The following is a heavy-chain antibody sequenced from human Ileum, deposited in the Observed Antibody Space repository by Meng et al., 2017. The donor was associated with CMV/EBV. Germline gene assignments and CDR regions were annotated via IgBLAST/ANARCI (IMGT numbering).Heavy chain of an antibody. CDR2: ITPILGIA. CDR1: GGTFSSYT. Sequence: SVKVSCKASGGTFSSYTISWVRQAPGQGLEWMGRITPILGIANYAQKFQGRVTLTADKSTSTAYMELSSLRSEDTAVYYCARRELLGGNAFDIWGKGTMVTVSS. V-gene: IGHV1-69*02. D-gene: IGHD1-26*01. J-gene: IGHJ3*02. CDR3: ARRELLGGNAFDI.